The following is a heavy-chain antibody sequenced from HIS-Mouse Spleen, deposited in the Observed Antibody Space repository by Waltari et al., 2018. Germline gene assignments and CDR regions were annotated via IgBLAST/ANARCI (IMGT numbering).Heavy chain of an antibody. CDR3: AREMPGYSSGWVSDY. CDR1: GYTFTSYG. CDR2: ISDYNGNT. D-gene: IGHD6-19*01. J-gene: IGHJ4*02. V-gene: IGHV1-18*01. Sequence: QVQLVQSGAEVKKPGASVKVSCKASGYTFTSYGISWVRQAPGQGLEWMGWISDYNGNTNYAQKRQGRVTMTTDTSTSTAYMERRSLRSDDTAVYYCAREMPGYSSGWVSDYWGQGTLVTVSS.